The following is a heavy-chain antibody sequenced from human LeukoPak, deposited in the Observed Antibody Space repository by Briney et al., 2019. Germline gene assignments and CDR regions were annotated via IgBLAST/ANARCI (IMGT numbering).Heavy chain of an antibody. J-gene: IGHJ6*03. D-gene: IGHD5-12*01. Sequence: GASVKVSCKASGGTFSSYAISWVRQAPGQGLEWMGGTIPIFGTANYAQKFQGRGTITTDESTSTAYMELSSLRSEDTAVYYCARGRGQWLPPGYMDVWGKGTTVTVSS. CDR2: TIPIFGTA. CDR3: ARGRGQWLPPGYMDV. CDR1: GGTFSSYA. V-gene: IGHV1-69*05.